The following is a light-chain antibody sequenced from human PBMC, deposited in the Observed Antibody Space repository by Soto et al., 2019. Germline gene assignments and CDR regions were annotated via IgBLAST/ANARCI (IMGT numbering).Light chain of an antibody. CDR3: QKYNSYPYT. V-gene: IGKV1-5*03. J-gene: IGKJ2*01. CDR1: QSISNW. CDR2: KAS. Sequence: DIQMTQSPSTLSASVGDRVTITCRASQSISNWLAWYQEKPGKAPKVLIYKASSLEGGVPSRFSGSGSGTEFTLTISSLQPDDYATYYCQKYNSYPYTFGQGTKLEI.